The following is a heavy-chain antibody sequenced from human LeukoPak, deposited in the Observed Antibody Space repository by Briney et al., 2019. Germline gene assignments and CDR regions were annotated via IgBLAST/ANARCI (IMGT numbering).Heavy chain of an antibody. V-gene: IGHV3-9*01. J-gene: IGHJ4*02. CDR3: AIGIAAAAGQFDY. Sequence: PGGSLRLSCAASGFTFDDYAMHWVRQAPGKGLEWVSGISWNSGSIGYADSVKGRFTISRDNAKNSLYLQMNSLRAEDTALYYCAIGIAAAAGQFDYWGQGTLVTVSS. D-gene: IGHD6-13*01. CDR2: ISWNSGSI. CDR1: GFTFDDYA.